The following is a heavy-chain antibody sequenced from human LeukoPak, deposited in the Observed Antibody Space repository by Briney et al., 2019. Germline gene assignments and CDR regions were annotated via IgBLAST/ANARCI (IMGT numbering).Heavy chain of an antibody. Sequence: GESLKISCEGSGYSFSTYWNAWVRQRPGKGLEWMGIIYPGGSETRYDPSFQGQVTISADTSTSTAYLQWSSLRASDTAMYYCARASRDGYNQNFDHWGQGTQVTVSS. J-gene: IGHJ4*02. CDR2: IYPGGSET. CDR1: GYSFSTYW. D-gene: IGHD5-24*01. V-gene: IGHV5-51*01. CDR3: ARASRDGYNQNFDH.